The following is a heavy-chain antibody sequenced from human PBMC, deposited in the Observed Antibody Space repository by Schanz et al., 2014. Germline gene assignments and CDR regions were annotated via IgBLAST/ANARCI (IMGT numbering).Heavy chain of an antibody. D-gene: IGHD5-12*01. V-gene: IGHV3-13*01. J-gene: IGHJ2*01. Sequence: EEQMVESGGGLVQPRGSLRLSCAASGFAFSSHDMHWVRQVTGKGLQWVSAIHSTGETYYPDSVQGRFTISRENTKNSLYLQMTNLRAGDTAIYYCARVVRYSGYVRHWFFDLWGRGTSVTVSS. CDR1: GFAFSSHD. CDR3: ARVVRYSGYVRHWFFDL. CDR2: IHSTGET.